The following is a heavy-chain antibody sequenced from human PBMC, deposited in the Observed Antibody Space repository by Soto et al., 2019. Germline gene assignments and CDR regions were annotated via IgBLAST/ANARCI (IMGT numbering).Heavy chain of an antibody. Sequence: XSVKVSCQASGYTFPNYFIHWVRQAPGQGLEWMGIFNPSGGSTTYAQKFQGRVTMTRDTSTSTVYMELSSLRSEDTAMYYCAREEARYYGSGSYYNPRPDAFDIWGQGTMVTVSS. V-gene: IGHV1-46*01. D-gene: IGHD3-10*01. CDR2: FNPSGGST. CDR3: AREEARYYGSGSYYNPRPDAFDI. CDR1: GYTFPNYF. J-gene: IGHJ3*02.